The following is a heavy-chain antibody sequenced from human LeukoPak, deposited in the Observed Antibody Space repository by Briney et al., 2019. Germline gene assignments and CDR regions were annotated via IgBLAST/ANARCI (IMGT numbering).Heavy chain of an antibody. D-gene: IGHD3-3*01. CDR2: ISYDGSNK. V-gene: IGHV3-30-3*01. J-gene: IGHJ4*02. CDR3: ARENDFWNGYTKTIDY. CDR1: GFTFSSYA. Sequence: GGSLRLSCAASGFTFSSYAMHWVRQAPGKGLEWVAVISYDGSNKYYADSVKGRFTISRDNSKNTLYLQMNSLRAEDTAVYYCARENDFWNGYTKTIDYWGQGTLVTVSS.